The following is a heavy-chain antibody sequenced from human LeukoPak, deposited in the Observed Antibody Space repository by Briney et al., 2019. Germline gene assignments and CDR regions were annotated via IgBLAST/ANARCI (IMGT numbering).Heavy chain of an antibody. Sequence: GGSLRLSCAASGCTFSSYDMSWVRQAPGKGLEWVSAISGSGGSTYYADSVKGRFTISRDNSKNTLYLQMNSLRAEDTAVYYCAKHSNEDYGDSTDAFDIWGQGTMVTVSS. D-gene: IGHD4-17*01. J-gene: IGHJ3*02. CDR1: GCTFSSYD. CDR2: ISGSGGST. CDR3: AKHSNEDYGDSTDAFDI. V-gene: IGHV3-23*01.